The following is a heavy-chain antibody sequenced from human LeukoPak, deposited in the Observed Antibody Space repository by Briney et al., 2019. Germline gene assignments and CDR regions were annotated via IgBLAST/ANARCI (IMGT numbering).Heavy chain of an antibody. CDR2: IYYSGST. V-gene: IGHV4-39*01. CDR3: ASGGLEMAYRFDP. D-gene: IGHD5-24*01. J-gene: IGHJ5*02. Sequence: SETLSLTCTVSGGSISSSSYYWGWIRQPPGKGLEWIGSIYYSGSTYYNPSLKGRVTISVDTSKNQFSLKLSSVTAADTAVYYCASGGLEMAYRFDPWGQGTLVTVSS. CDR1: GGSISSSSYY.